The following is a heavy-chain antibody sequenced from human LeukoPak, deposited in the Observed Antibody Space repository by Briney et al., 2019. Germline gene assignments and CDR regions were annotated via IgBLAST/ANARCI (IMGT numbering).Heavy chain of an antibody. V-gene: IGHV3-21*01. CDR1: GFTFSSYS. CDR3: ARDLGYDYVWGSYRYTGALDD. Sequence: GGSLRLSCAASGFTFSSYSMNWVRQAPGKGLEWVSSISSSSSYIYYADSVKGRFTISRDNAKNSLYLQMNSLRAEDTAVYYCARDLGYDYVWGSYRYTGALDDWGQGTLVTVSS. J-gene: IGHJ4*02. D-gene: IGHD3-16*02. CDR2: ISSSSSYI.